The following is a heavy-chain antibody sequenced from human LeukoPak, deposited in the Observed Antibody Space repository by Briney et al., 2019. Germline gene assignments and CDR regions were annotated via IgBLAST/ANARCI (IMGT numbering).Heavy chain of an antibody. D-gene: IGHD3-10*01. J-gene: IGHJ4*02. Sequence: ASVKLSCKASGYTFTSYDINWVRQATGQGLEWMGWMNPNSGNTGYAQKFQGRVTMTRNTSISTAYMELSSLRSEDTAVYYCARGYYGSGSPDPEIDYWGQGTLVTVSS. CDR2: MNPNSGNT. V-gene: IGHV1-8*01. CDR3: ARGYYGSGSPDPEIDY. CDR1: GYTFTSYD.